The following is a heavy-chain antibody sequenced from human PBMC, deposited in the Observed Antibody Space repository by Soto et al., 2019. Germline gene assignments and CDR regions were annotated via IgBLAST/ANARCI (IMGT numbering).Heavy chain of an antibody. Sequence: SETLSLTCTVSGGSLSSYYWSWIRQPPGKGLEWIGYIYYSGSTNYNPSLKSRVTISVDTSKNQFSLKLSSVTAADTAVYYCASAYCSGGSCYDYFDYWGQGTLVTVSS. V-gene: IGHV4-59*01. CDR1: GGSLSSYY. CDR3: ASAYCSGGSCYDYFDY. CDR2: IYYSGST. D-gene: IGHD2-15*01. J-gene: IGHJ4*02.